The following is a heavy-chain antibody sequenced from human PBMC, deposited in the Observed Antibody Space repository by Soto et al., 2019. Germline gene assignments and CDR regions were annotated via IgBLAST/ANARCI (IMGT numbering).Heavy chain of an antibody. CDR1: GGSISSGDYY. V-gene: IGHV4-61*08. D-gene: IGHD3-10*01. Sequence: SETLSLTCTVSGGSISSGDYYWSWLRQPPGKGPEWIGYVYYTGSATYNPSLKSRVTISVDTSKNRFSLKLSSVTAADTAVYYCARAQLWFGYYYGMDVWGQGTTVTVSS. CDR2: VYYTGSA. CDR3: ARAQLWFGYYYGMDV. J-gene: IGHJ6*02.